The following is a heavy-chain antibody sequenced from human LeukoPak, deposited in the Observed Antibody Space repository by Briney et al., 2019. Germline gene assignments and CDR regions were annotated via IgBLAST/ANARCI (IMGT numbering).Heavy chain of an antibody. J-gene: IGHJ4*02. D-gene: IGHD2/OR15-2a*01. CDR2: ISHSGST. V-gene: IGHV4-59*08. Sequence: SETLSLTCTVSGGSISSYHWSWIRQPPGKGLEWIGYISHSGSTNYSPSLKSRVTISLDTSKNQFSLKLSSVTAADTAVYYCAGHHPRNTVDFWGQGTLVTVSS. CDR1: GGSISSYH. CDR3: AGHHPRNTVDF.